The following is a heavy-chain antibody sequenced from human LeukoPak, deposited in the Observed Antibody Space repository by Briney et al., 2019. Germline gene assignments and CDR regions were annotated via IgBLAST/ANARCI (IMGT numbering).Heavy chain of an antibody. Sequence: ASVKVSCKASGYTFTGYYMHWVRQAPGQGLEWMGWINPNSGGTNYAQKFQGRVTMTRDTSISTAYMELSRLRPDDTAVYYCAREDQYGPRNFDYWGQGTLVTVSS. CDR2: INPNSGGT. V-gene: IGHV1-2*02. J-gene: IGHJ4*02. D-gene: IGHD3-10*01. CDR3: AREDQYGPRNFDY. CDR1: GYTFTGYY.